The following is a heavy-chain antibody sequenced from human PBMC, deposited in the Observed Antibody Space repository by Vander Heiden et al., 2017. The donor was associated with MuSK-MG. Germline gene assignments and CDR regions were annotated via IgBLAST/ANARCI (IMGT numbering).Heavy chain of an antibody. Sequence: EAQLLESGGGLVQPGGSLRLSCAAPGFPFSSSAMGWVRQAPGKGLEWVSSISRSGDNTYYADSVKGRFTISRDNSQNTLYLQMNSLGAEDTAVYSCAKDIRASGSYGWFDPWGQGTLVTVSS. CDR1: GFPFSSSA. D-gene: IGHD3-10*01. J-gene: IGHJ5*02. CDR2: ISRSGDNT. V-gene: IGHV3-23*01. CDR3: AKDIRASGSYGWFDP.